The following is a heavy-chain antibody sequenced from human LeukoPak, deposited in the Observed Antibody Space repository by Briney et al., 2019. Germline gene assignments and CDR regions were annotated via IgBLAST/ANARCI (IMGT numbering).Heavy chain of an antibody. D-gene: IGHD6-13*01. Sequence: KPGESLKISCKGSGYSFTSYWIGWVRQMPGKGLEWMGIIYPGDSDTRYSPSFQGQVTISADKSISTAYLQWSSLKASDTAMYYCARRGQQLVQGNYYYGMDVWGKGTTVTVSS. V-gene: IGHV5-51*03. CDR3: ARRGQQLVQGNYYYGMDV. CDR2: IYPGDSDT. CDR1: GYSFTSYW. J-gene: IGHJ6*04.